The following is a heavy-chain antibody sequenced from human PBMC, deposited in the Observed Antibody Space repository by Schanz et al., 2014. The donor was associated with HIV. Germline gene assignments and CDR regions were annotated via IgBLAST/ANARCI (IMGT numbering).Heavy chain of an antibody. V-gene: IGHV3-23*01. CDR3: ARDLGYCGGGSCS. CDR1: RFTFSSYA. D-gene: IGHD2-15*01. CDR2: ISGSGGHT. J-gene: IGHJ4*02. Sequence: EVQLLESGGGLVQPGGSLRLSCAASRFTFSSYAMSWVRQAPGKGLEWVSLISGSGGHTYYADSVKGRFTVSRDNSNNKLFLQMNSLRADDTGVYYCARDLGYCGGGSCSWGQGTLVTVSS.